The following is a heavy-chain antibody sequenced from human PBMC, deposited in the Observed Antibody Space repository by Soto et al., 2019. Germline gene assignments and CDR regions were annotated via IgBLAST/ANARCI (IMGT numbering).Heavy chain of an antibody. J-gene: IGHJ4*03. V-gene: IGHV3-23*01. CDR2: VSGDGYAS. Sequence: EVRLLESGGGLVQPGGSLRLSCAGSGFTFSSNAMSWVRQAPGKGLEWVSSVSGDGYASDYADSVKGRFTVSRHNSKNTLYLHMNSLRAEDTAVYYFAKRHYYGSGSFALATWGQGTLVTVSS. D-gene: IGHD3-10*01. CDR1: GFTFSSNA. CDR3: AKRHYYGSGSFALAT.